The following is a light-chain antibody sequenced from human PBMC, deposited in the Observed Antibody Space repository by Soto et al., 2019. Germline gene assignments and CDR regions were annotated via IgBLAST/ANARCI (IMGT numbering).Light chain of an antibody. V-gene: IGLV2-8*01. CDR1: KNDIGVYDV. Sequence: QSALTQPPSASGSPGQSVTISCTGTKNDIGVYDVVSWYQHHPGKAPRLIIYEVVQRPSGVPDRFSGSKSGNTVSLTVSGLQAADEGDYFCKSYAGSNTYVFGSGTKLTVL. CDR2: EVV. J-gene: IGLJ1*01. CDR3: KSYAGSNTYV.